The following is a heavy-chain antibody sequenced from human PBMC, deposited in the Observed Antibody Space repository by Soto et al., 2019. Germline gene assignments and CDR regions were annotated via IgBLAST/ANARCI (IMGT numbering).Heavy chain of an antibody. CDR3: ARCRQQLALWKRNWFDP. Sequence: SETLSLTCAVYGGSFGGYYWSWIRQPPGKGLEWIGEINHSGSTNYNPSLKSRVTISVDTSKNQFSLKLSSVTAADTAVYYCARCRQQLALWKRNWFDPWGQGTLVTVSS. V-gene: IGHV4-34*01. CDR2: INHSGST. J-gene: IGHJ5*02. D-gene: IGHD6-13*01. CDR1: GGSFGGYY.